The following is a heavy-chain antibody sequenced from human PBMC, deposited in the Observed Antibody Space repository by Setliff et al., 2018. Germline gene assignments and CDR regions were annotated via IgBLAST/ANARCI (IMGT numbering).Heavy chain of an antibody. D-gene: IGHD2-2*01. CDR2: ISAYNGNT. CDR3: ARDGPAATPYYYYMDV. CDR1: GFVFITYA. V-gene: IGHV1-18*01. Sequence: ASVKVSCKTSGFVFITYAITWVRQAPGQGLEWMGWISAYNGNTNYAQKLQGRVTMTTDTSTSTAYMELRSLRSDDTAVYYCARDGPAATPYYYYMDVWGKGTTVTVSS. J-gene: IGHJ6*03.